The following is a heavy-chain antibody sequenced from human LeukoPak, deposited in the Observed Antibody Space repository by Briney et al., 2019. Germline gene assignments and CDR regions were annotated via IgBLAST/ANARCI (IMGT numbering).Heavy chain of an antibody. J-gene: IGHJ6*02. CDR1: GYTFTSYG. CDR3: ARDGSGWYFHYYYGMDV. CDR2: ISAYNGNT. Sequence: ASVKVSCKASGYTFTSYGISWVRQAPGQGLEWMGWISAYNGNTNYAQKLQGRVTMTTDISTSTAYMELRSLRSNDTAVYYCARDGSGWYFHYYYGMDVWGQGTTVTVSS. V-gene: IGHV1-18*01. D-gene: IGHD6-19*01.